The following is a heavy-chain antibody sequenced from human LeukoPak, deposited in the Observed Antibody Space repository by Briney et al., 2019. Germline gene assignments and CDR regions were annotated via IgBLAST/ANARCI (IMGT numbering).Heavy chain of an antibody. Sequence: GESLKISCKGSGYSFTTYWIAWVRQMPGKGLDCMGIIYPGDSDTRYSPSFQGQVTFSADKSINTAYLQWSSLKASDTAMYYCARPPDTGTRSAFDIWGQGTMVIVSS. CDR3: ARPPDTGTRSAFDI. CDR1: GYSFTTYW. J-gene: IGHJ3*02. D-gene: IGHD1-7*01. V-gene: IGHV5-51*01. CDR2: IYPGDSDT.